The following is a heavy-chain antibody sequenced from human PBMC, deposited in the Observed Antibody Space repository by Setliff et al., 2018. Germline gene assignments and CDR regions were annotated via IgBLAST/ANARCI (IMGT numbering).Heavy chain of an antibody. CDR2: ISHSGST. V-gene: IGHV4-34*01. D-gene: IGHD3-10*01. CDR1: GESFSTYY. CDR3: ARRDRDIIYREFFDY. Sequence: SETLSLTCSVYGESFSTYYWSWIRQPPGKGLEWIGEISHSGSTNYNPSLKRRVTMSVDTSKNQFSLMLTSVTAADTAVYYCARRDRDIIYREFFDYWGQGALVTVSA. J-gene: IGHJ4*02.